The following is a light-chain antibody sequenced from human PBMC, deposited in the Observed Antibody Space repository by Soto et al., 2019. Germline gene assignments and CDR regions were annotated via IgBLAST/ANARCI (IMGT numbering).Light chain of an antibody. V-gene: IGKV3-15*01. CDR3: HQYNSWPRGT. J-gene: IGKJ3*01. Sequence: IMMTQSPGTMSVSTGEGATLACPTSQRFNLNLALYQQKPGHPPRLLLYGASTRATGIPVRFRGSGSGTEFTLTISSLQSEDSAVYYCHQYNSWPRGTFGPGTNLAIK. CDR1: QRFNLN. CDR2: GAS.